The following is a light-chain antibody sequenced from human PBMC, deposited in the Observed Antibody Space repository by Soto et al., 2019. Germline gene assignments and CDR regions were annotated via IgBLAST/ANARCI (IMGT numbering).Light chain of an antibody. CDR2: KAS. CDR1: QSISSW. Sequence: DIQMTQSPSTLSASVGDRVTITCRASQSISSWLAWYQQKPGKAPKLLIYKASILESGVPSRFSGSGSGTEFTFTISSLQPDDFATYYCQQYNSYWTFGQGTKV. J-gene: IGKJ1*01. V-gene: IGKV1-5*03. CDR3: QQYNSYWT.